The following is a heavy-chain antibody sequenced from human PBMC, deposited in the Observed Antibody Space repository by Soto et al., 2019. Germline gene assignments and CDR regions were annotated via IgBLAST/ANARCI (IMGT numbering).Heavy chain of an antibody. Sequence: SETLSLTCAVYGGSFSGYYWSWIRQPPGKGLEWIGEINHSGSTNYNPSLKSRVTISVDTSKNQFSLKRSSVTAADTAVYYCARVSGYYNNWFDPWGQGTLVTVSS. D-gene: IGHD3-22*01. J-gene: IGHJ5*02. V-gene: IGHV4-34*01. CDR2: INHSGST. CDR3: ARVSGYYNNWFDP. CDR1: GGSFSGYY.